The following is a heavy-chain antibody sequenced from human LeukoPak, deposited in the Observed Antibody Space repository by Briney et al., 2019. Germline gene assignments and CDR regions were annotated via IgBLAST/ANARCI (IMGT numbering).Heavy chain of an antibody. CDR1: GFTFSSYG. D-gene: IGHD6-13*01. Sequence: GGSLRLSCAASGFTFSSYGMNWVRQAPGKGLEWVSLIYSRGGTSYADSVKGRFTISRDSSKNTLFLQMNSLRVEDTAVYYCARDPPGIAASGTYYWGQGTLVTVSS. CDR2: IYSRGGT. CDR3: ARDPPGIAASGTYY. V-gene: IGHV3-53*01. J-gene: IGHJ4*02.